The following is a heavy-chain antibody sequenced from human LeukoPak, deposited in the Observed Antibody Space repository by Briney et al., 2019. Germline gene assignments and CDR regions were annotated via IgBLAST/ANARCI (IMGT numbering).Heavy chain of an antibody. CDR2: ISTDGYTT. CDR3: VVGGSPGY. Sequence: GGSLRLSCAASGFTFADYAMTWVRQAPGKGLVWVSRISTDGYTTDYADFVQGRFTASRDNTKNTWSLEMNSLRAEDTAVYYCVVGGSPGYWGQGTLVTVSS. J-gene: IGHJ4*02. V-gene: IGHV3-74*01. CDR1: GFTFADYA. D-gene: IGHD2-15*01.